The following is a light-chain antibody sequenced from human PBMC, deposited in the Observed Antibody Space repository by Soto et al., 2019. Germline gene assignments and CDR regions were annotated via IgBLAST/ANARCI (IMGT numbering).Light chain of an antibody. CDR3: QQYDNWPPYT. V-gene: IGKV3-15*01. CDR1: QSVSSN. Sequence: EILMTHSPATLSVSPGERATLSCRASQSVSSNLAWYPQKPGQAPRLLIYGASTRATGIPARFSGSGSGTEFTLHVRSLQSEDFAVYYCQQYDNWPPYTFGQGTKLDIK. J-gene: IGKJ2*01. CDR2: GAS.